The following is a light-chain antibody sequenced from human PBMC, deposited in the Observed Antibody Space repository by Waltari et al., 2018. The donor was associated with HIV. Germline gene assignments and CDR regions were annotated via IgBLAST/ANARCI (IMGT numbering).Light chain of an antibody. CDR1: NSYIGNYNL. J-gene: IGLJ3*02. V-gene: IGLV2-23*02. CDR2: DVN. CDR3: CSYAGTLV. Sequence: QSALTQPASVSGSPGQSITISCTGTNSYIGNYNLVSWYQQFPGKAPKLLIYDVNKRPSGVSNRFSGSKSGNMASLTISGLQAEDEADYYCCSYAGTLVFGGGTRLTVL.